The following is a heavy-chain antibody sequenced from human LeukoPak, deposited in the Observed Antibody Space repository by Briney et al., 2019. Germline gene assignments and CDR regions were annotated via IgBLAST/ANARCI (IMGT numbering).Heavy chain of an antibody. CDR3: AGSIAVAGTLFDY. D-gene: IGHD6-19*01. J-gene: IGHJ4*02. Sequence: GGSLRLSCAASGFTFSSYEMTWVRQAPGKGLEWVSYITSSGSSIYYADSVKGRFTMSRDNAKNSLYLQMNSLRGEDTAVYYCAGSIAVAGTLFDYWGQGTLVTV. V-gene: IGHV3-48*03. CDR1: GFTFSSYE. CDR2: ITSSGSSI.